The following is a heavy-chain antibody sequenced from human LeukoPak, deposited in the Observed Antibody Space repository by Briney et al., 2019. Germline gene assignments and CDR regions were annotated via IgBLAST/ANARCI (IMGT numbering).Heavy chain of an antibody. CDR1: GFTFSSYA. CDR3: AKGVGSSGWYYFDY. CDR2: ISGSGGST. V-gene: IGHV3-23*01. D-gene: IGHD6-19*01. Sequence: GGSLRLSCAASGFTFSSYAMSWVRQAPGKGLEWVSAISGSGGSTYYADSVKGRFTITRDNSKNTLYLQMNSLRAEDTAVYYCAKGVGSSGWYYFDYWGQGTLVTVSS. J-gene: IGHJ4*02.